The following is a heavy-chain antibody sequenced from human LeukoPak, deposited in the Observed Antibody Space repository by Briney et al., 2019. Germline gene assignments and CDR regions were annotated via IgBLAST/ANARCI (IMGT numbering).Heavy chain of an antibody. V-gene: IGHV3-7*03. CDR1: GFALSGHW. CDR2: VNRDGSET. CDR3: ARNNGMDV. Sequence: GGSLRLSCAASGFALSGHWMTWVRQVPGRGPEWVANVNRDGSETYYLDSVKGRFTISKDNAKNSLYLQMNSLRAEDTALYHCARNNGMDVWGQGTTVIVSS. J-gene: IGHJ6*02.